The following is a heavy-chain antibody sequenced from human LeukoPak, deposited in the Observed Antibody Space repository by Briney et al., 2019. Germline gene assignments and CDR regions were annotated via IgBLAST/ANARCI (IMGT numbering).Heavy chain of an antibody. D-gene: IGHD3/OR15-3a*01. CDR1: GATFSRFV. V-gene: IGHV1-69*05. CDR3: AGEGWNDFSTLVFDS. J-gene: IGHJ4*02. Sequence: ASVKVSCKASGATFSRFVIFSVRQAPGQGLEWMGGIIPMFRTTNYAQKFQDRVTITTDESTSAVYMELSSLRSEDTAVFYCAGEGWNDFSTLVFDSWGQGTRVTVSS. CDR2: IIPMFRTT.